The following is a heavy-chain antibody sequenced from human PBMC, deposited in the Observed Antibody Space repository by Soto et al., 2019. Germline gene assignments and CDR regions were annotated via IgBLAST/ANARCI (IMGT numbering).Heavy chain of an antibody. Sequence: GGSLRLSCAASGFTFSSYSMNWVRQAPGKGLEWVSYISSSSSTIYYADSVKGRFTISRDNAKNSLYLQMNSLRDEDTAVYYCARVKVLYGDYVSYYYYGMDVWGQGTTVTVSS. CDR3: ARVKVLYGDYVSYYYYGMDV. CDR1: GFTFSSYS. J-gene: IGHJ6*02. V-gene: IGHV3-48*02. D-gene: IGHD4-17*01. CDR2: ISSSSSTI.